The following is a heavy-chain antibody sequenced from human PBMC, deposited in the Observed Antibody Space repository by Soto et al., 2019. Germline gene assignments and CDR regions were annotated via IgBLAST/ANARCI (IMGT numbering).Heavy chain of an antibody. D-gene: IGHD3-9*01. CDR3: ARGRYFDWLLDY. J-gene: IGHJ4*02. V-gene: IGHV3-21*01. CDR1: GFTFSSYS. Sequence: EVQLVESGGGLVKPGGSLRLSCAASGFTFSSYSMNWVRRAPGKGLEWVSSISSSSSYIYYADSVKGRFTISRDNAKNSLYLQMNSLRAEDTAVYYCARGRYFDWLLDYWGQGTLVTVSS. CDR2: ISSSSSYI.